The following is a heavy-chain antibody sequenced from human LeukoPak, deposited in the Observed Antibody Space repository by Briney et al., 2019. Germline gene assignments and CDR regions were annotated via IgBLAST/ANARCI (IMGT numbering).Heavy chain of an antibody. CDR1: GYTLTELS. D-gene: IGHD3-10*01. J-gene: IGHJ4*02. V-gene: IGHV1-24*01. CDR2: FDPEDGET. CDR3: ARQSGDRGDY. Sequence: GASVKVSCKVSGYTLTELSMHWVRQAPGKGLEWMGGFDPEDGETIYAQKFQGRVTITADKSTSTAYMELSSLRSEDTAVYYCARQSGDRGDYWGQGTLVTVSS.